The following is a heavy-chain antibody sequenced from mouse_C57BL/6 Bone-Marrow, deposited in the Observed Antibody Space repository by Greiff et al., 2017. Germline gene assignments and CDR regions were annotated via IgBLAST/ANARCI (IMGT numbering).Heavy chain of an antibody. V-gene: IGHV5-6*01. J-gene: IGHJ2*01. CDR1: GFTFSSYG. D-gene: IGHD1-1*01. CDR3: ARLLLRSLFDY. Sequence: EVKLVESGGDLVKPGGSLKLSCAASGFTFSSYGMSWVRQTPDKRLEWVATISSGGSYTYYPDSVKGRFTISRDNAKNTLYLQMSSLKSEDTAMYYCARLLLRSLFDYWGQGTTLTVSS. CDR2: ISSGGSYT.